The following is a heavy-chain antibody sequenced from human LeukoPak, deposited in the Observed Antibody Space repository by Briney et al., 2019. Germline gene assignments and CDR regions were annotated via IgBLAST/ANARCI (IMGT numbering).Heavy chain of an antibody. J-gene: IGHJ6*02. CDR3: ARGGGLDV. CDR2: INHNGNVN. CDR1: GFTFCSFW. V-gene: IGHV3-7*03. D-gene: IGHD3-16*01. Sequence: GSLRLLFAAPGFTFCSFWMSWVCQAPGKGLEWVASINHNGNVNYYVDSVKGRFTISRDNAKNSLYLQMSNLRAEDTAVYFCARGGGLDVWGQGATVTVSS.